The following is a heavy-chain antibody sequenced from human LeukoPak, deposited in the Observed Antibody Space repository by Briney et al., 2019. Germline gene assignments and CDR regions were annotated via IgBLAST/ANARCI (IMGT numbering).Heavy chain of an antibody. V-gene: IGHV4-59*01. J-gene: IGHJ4*02. D-gene: IGHD3-3*01. CDR1: GGSIRGYY. CDR3: ARAGQGDFWSGLRYFDY. CDR2: IYYSGST. Sequence: PSETLSLTCTVSGGSIRGYYWSWIRQPPGKGLEWIGYIYYSGSTNYNPSLKSRVTISVDTSKNHFSLKLSSVTAADTAVYYCARAGQGDFWSGLRYFDYWGQGTLVTVSS.